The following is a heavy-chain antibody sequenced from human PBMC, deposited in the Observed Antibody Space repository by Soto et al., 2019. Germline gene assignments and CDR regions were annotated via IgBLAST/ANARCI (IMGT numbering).Heavy chain of an antibody. D-gene: IGHD2-2*01. Sequence: QVQLVQSGAEVKKPGSSVKVSCKASGGTFSSYAISWVRQAPGQGLEWMGGIIPIFGTANYAQKFQGRVTITADESTSTAYREVRSLRSEDTAVYYCAWEAGGGYGGNIVVVPAASHYYYGMDVWGQGTTVTVSS. CDR3: AWEAGGGYGGNIVVVPAASHYYYGMDV. V-gene: IGHV1-69*01. J-gene: IGHJ6*02. CDR1: GGTFSSYA. CDR2: IIPIFGTA.